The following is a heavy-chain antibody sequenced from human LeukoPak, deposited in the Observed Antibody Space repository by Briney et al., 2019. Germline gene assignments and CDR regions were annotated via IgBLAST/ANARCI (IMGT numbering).Heavy chain of an antibody. Sequence: GGSLRLSCAASGFTFSNAYMNWVRQAPGKGLEWVSVIYSGGSTYYADSVKGRFTISRDNSKNTLYLQMNSLRAEDTAVYYCANYGGNHYYYYGMDVWGQGTTVTVSS. J-gene: IGHJ6*02. CDR2: IYSGGST. V-gene: IGHV3-53*01. CDR3: ANYGGNHYYYYGMDV. CDR1: GFTFSNAY. D-gene: IGHD4-23*01.